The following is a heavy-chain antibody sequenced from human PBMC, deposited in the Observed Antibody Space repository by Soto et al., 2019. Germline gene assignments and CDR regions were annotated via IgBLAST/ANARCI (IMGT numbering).Heavy chain of an antibody. CDR1: GGTFSSYA. CDR2: IIPIFGTA. D-gene: IGHD6-19*01. J-gene: IGHJ5*02. CDR3: ARERQWRPRGWFDP. V-gene: IGHV1-69*13. Sequence: ASVKVSCKASGGTFSSYAISWVRQAPGQGLEWMGGIIPIFGTANYAQKFQGRVTITADESTSTAYMELSSLRSEDTAVYYCARERQWRPRGWFDPWGQGTLVTVSS.